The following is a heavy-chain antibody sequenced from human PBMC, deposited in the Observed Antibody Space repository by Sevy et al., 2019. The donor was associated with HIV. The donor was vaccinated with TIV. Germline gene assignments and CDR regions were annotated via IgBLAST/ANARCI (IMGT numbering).Heavy chain of an antibody. CDR3: AKEWTLLSDWYGEFDY. CDR1: GFTFTNYG. D-gene: IGHD6-19*01. CDR2: ISNSGANT. J-gene: IGHJ4*02. V-gene: IGHV3-23*01. Sequence: GGSLRLSCAASGFTFTNYGMHWVRQAPGKGLEWVSGISNSGANTYYADSGRGRFTVSRDNSKNTVYLQLNILRAEDTAIYYCAKEWTLLSDWYGEFDYWGQGTLVTVSS.